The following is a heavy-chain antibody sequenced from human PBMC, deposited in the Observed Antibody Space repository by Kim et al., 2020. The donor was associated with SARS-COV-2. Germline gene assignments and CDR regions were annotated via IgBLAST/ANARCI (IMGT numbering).Heavy chain of an antibody. D-gene: IGHD2-21*02. V-gene: IGHV4-34*01. CDR1: GGSFSGYY. Sequence: SETLSLTCAVYGGSFSGYYWSWIRQPPGKGLEWIGEINHSGSTNYNPSLKSRVTISVDTSKNQFSLKLSSVTAADTAVYYCARTEVYCGGDCYSTTLGPFDPWGQGTLVTVSS. CDR2: INHSGST. CDR3: ARTEVYCGGDCYSTTLGPFDP. J-gene: IGHJ5*02.